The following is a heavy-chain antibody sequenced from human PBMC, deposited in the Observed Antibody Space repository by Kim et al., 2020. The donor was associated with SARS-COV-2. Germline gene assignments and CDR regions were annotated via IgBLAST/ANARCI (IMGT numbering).Heavy chain of an antibody. CDR1: GGSFSGYY. J-gene: IGHJ6*02. CDR2: INHSGST. Sequence: SETLSLTCAVYGGSFSGYYWSWIRQPPGKGLEWIGEINHSGSTNYNPSLKSRVTISVDTSKNQFSLKLSSVTAADTAVYYCAGWRYCSGGSCYGGMDVWGQGTTVTVSS. D-gene: IGHD2-15*01. CDR3: AGWRYCSGGSCYGGMDV. V-gene: IGHV4-34*01.